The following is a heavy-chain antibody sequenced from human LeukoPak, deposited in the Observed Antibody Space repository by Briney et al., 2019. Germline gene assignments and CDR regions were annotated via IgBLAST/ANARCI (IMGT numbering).Heavy chain of an antibody. Sequence: SETLSLTCTVSGVSVDSGGYYWSWIRRHPGKGLEWIGYIYYSGSTYYNPSLESRVTMSLDRSKNHFSLNLTSVTAADTGVFYCARQPPSSGYNYRFYFDSWARESRSPSPQ. CDR2: IYYSGST. CDR3: ARQPPSSGYNYRFYFDS. CDR1: GVSVDSGGYY. D-gene: IGHD3-22*01. V-gene: IGHV4-31*03. J-gene: IGHJ4*02.